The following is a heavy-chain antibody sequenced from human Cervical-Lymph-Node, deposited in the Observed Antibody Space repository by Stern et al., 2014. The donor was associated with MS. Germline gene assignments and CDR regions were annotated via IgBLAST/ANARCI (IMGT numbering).Heavy chain of an antibody. Sequence: SGPALVKPTETLTLTCAVSGFSLSTGRIAVSWIRQPPGKAPQWLAHIFSNGEKSYRASLKSRLTISKDTSKSQVVLSMANVDTVDTGTYYCARGPGVTSLSSYYFDFWGQGILVTVSS. D-gene: IGHD2-21*02. J-gene: IGHJ4*02. V-gene: IGHV2-26*01. CDR1: GFSLSTGRIA. CDR2: IFSNGEK. CDR3: ARGPGVTSLSSYYFDF.